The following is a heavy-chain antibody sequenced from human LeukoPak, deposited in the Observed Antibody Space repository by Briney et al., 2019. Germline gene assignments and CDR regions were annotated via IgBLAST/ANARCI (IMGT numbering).Heavy chain of an antibody. V-gene: IGHV4-59*01. CDR1: GGSISSYY. J-gene: IGHJ6*03. Sequence: SETLSLTCTVSGGSISSYYWSWIRQPPGKGLEWIGYIYYSGSTNYNPSLKSRVTISVDTSKNQFSLKLSSVTAADTAVYYCARLHDLWSGYKTYYYYYMDVWGKGTTVTVSS. D-gene: IGHD3-3*01. CDR3: ARLHDLWSGYKTYYYYYMDV. CDR2: IYYSGST.